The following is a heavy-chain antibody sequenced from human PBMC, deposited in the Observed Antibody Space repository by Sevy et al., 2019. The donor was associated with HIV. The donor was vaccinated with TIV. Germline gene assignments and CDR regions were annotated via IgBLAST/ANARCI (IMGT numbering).Heavy chain of an antibody. Sequence: GGSLRLSCAASGFTFSNFYMGWIRRAPGKGLEWISCPSGRDATVVYADSVKGRFTISRDNAMNSLYLQINSLRVEDTAVYYCVRDPHFDFWNGYYVNFDFWGQGTLVTVSS. V-gene: IGHV3-11*01. CDR1: GFTFSNFY. CDR3: VRDPHFDFWNGYYVNFDF. CDR2: PSGRDATV. J-gene: IGHJ4*02. D-gene: IGHD3-3*01.